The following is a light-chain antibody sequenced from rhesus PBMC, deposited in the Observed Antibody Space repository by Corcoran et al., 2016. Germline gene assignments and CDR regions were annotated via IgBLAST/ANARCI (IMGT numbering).Light chain of an antibody. V-gene: IGLV2-13*03. CDR3: SSYASSGTFI. CDR1: SSDIGGYTR. Sequence: QAAPTQSPSMSGSPGQSVTISCTVTSSDIGGYTRVSWFQQHPGKAPKLMIYEDSKRPSGVSDRFSGSKSANTASLTISGLQTEDGADYSCSSYASSGTFIFGSGTRLTVL. CDR2: EDS. J-gene: IGLJ1*01.